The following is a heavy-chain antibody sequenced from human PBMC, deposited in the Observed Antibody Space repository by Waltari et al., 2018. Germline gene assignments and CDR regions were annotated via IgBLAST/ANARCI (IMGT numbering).Heavy chain of an antibody. CDR3: ARDWGSGYVYELDY. CDR1: GFSFSAYT. D-gene: IGHD3-22*01. CDR2: ITTRCTNI. V-gene: IGHV3-21*01. J-gene: IGHJ4*02. Sequence: EGRLVESGGGLVKPGGSLRLSCEASGFSFSAYTMNWVRQAPGKGLELVSFITTRCTNIYSADSVKGRFTISRDNTKNSLYLQMNSLRAEDTAVYYCARDWGSGYVYELDYWGQGTLVTVSS.